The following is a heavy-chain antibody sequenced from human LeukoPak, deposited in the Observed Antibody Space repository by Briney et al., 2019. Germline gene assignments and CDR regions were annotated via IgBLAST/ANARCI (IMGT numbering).Heavy chain of an antibody. J-gene: IGHJ3*02. V-gene: IGHV4-59*01. CDR1: GGSISSYY. CDR3: ARTSVLRYFDWLLRSTWYAFDI. D-gene: IGHD3-9*01. CDR2: IYYSGST. Sequence: SETLSLTCTVSGGSISSYYWSWIRQPPGKGLEWIGYIYYSGSTNYNPSLKSRVTISVDTSKNQFSLKLSSVTAADTAVYYCARTSVLRYFDWLLRSTWYAFDIWGQGTMVTVSS.